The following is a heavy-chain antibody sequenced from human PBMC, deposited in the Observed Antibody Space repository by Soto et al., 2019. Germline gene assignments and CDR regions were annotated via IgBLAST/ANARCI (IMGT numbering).Heavy chain of an antibody. D-gene: IGHD6-13*01. V-gene: IGHV4-59*08. Sequence: SETLSLTCTVSGGSISSYYWSWIRQPPGKGLEWIGYIYYSGSTNYNPSLKSRVTISVDTSKNQFSLKLSSVTAADTAVYYCARGQYSSSWLGSNYNWFDPWGQGTLVTVSS. CDR3: ARGQYSSSWLGSNYNWFDP. CDR2: IYYSGST. CDR1: GGSISSYY. J-gene: IGHJ5*02.